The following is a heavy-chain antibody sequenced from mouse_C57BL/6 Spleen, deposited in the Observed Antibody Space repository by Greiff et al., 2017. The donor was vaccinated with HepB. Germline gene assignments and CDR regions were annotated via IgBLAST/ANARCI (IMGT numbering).Heavy chain of an antibody. CDR2: ISSGGDYI. Sequence: EVKLVESGEGLVKPGGSLKLSCAASGFTFSSYAMSWVRQTPEKRLEWVAYISSGGDYIYYAATVKGRFTISRDNARNTLYLQMSSLKSEDTAMYYCTRDCGYDGAYAMDYWGQGTSVTVSS. J-gene: IGHJ4*01. CDR3: TRDCGYDGAYAMDY. D-gene: IGHD2-2*01. CDR1: GFTFSSYA. V-gene: IGHV5-9-1*02.